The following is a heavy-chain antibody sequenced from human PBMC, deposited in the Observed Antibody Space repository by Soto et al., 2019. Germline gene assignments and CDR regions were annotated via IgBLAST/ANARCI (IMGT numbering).Heavy chain of an antibody. Sequence: EVQLVESGGGLVQPGGSLRLSCAASGFTFSDYYMDWVRQLPGKGLEWVGRTRNKANSYATEYAPSVKGRFTISRHDSEDSMFLQLNSLKTEDTAVYYCARDTGGSYDFWGQGALVTDSS. CDR3: ARDTGGSYDF. CDR1: GFTFSDYY. V-gene: IGHV3-72*01. J-gene: IGHJ4*02. D-gene: IGHD1-26*01. CDR2: TRNKANSYAT.